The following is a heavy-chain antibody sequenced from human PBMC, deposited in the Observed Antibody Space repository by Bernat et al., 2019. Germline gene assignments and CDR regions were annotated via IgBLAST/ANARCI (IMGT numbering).Heavy chain of an antibody. CDR3: SRDLYGSGDY. D-gene: IGHD3-10*01. Sequence: EVQLVESGGGSVQPGGSLRLSCAASGFTFGTYGMSWVRQAPGTGLEWVASLMQDESEKYYVDSVKGRFTISRDNAKNSLFLQMNSLRAEDTAVCYCSRDLYGSGDYWGQGALVTVSS. V-gene: IGHV3-7*01. CDR1: GFTFGTYG. CDR2: LMQDESEK. J-gene: IGHJ4*02.